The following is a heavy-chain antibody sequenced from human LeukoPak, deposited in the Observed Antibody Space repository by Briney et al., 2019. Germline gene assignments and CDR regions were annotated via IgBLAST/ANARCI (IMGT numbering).Heavy chain of an antibody. J-gene: IGHJ5*02. D-gene: IGHD3-10*01. V-gene: IGHV1-18*01. CDR2: ISADNGNT. Sequence: GASVKVSCKASGGTFSSYAISWVRQAPGQGLEWMGWISADNGNTNYAQNLQGRVTMTTDTSTSTAYMELRSLRSDDTAVYYCARDEKITMVRGVRFDPWGQGTLVTVSS. CDR1: GGTFSSYA. CDR3: ARDEKITMVRGVRFDP.